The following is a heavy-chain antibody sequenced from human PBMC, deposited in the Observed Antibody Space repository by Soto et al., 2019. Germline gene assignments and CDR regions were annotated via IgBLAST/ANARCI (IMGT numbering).Heavy chain of an antibody. CDR2: IRNKANNYAT. D-gene: IGHD3-16*01. CDR3: NASADDTFLDY. CDR1: GFTFNGSA. J-gene: IGHJ4*02. V-gene: IGHV3-73*01. Sequence: XGSLRRYFSASGFTFNGSAMHWVRQASGKGLDWVGRIRNKANNYATAYAASVKGRFSISRDDSKNTAYLQMNSLKTEDTAVYYCNASADDTFLDYWDQGSLVTVSS.